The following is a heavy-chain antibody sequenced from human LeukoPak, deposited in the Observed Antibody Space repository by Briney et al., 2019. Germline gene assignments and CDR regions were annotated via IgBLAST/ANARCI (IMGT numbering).Heavy chain of an antibody. V-gene: IGHV4-38-2*02. CDR2: IYESGST. D-gene: IGHD1-26*01. Sequence: SETLSLTCTVSGYSISSGYYWGWIRQPPGKGLEWIGSIYESGSTYYNPSLKSRVTISVDTSKNQFSLRMNSVTAADTAVYYCARALGGSYQGWFDPWGQGTLVTVSS. CDR1: GYSISSGYY. CDR3: ARALGGSYQGWFDP. J-gene: IGHJ5*02.